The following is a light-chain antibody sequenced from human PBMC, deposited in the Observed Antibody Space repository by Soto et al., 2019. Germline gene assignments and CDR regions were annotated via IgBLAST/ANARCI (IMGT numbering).Light chain of an antibody. CDR3: GSYTSATTWV. V-gene: IGLV2-23*01. CDR2: EGS. CDR1: SSDVGSNNH. J-gene: IGLJ3*02. Sequence: QSVLTQPASVSGSPGQSITISCTGTSSDVGSNNHVSWYQQHPGKAPKLMIYEGSERPSGVSNRFSGSKSANTASLTISGLQAEDEADYHCGSYTSATTWVFGGGTKLTVL.